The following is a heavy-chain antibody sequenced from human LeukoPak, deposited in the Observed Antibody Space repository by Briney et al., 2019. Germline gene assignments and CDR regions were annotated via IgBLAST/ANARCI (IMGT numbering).Heavy chain of an antibody. CDR1: GYTFAGHH. V-gene: IGHV1-2*02. J-gene: IGHJ4*02. CDR2: INPSSGDT. Sequence: ASVKVSCKTSGYTFAGHHIHRVRQAPGQGLEWMGWINPSSGDTKYAQNFQDRVIMTRDTSISTAYMDLSRLSSDDTAIYYCARAGHDSSGYSFRLDYWGQGTLVTVSS. D-gene: IGHD3-22*01. CDR3: ARAGHDSSGYSFRLDY.